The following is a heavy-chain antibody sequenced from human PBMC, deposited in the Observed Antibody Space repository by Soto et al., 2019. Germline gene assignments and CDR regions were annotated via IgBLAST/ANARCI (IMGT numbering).Heavy chain of an antibody. D-gene: IGHD3-22*01. CDR2: IYYSGST. J-gene: IGHJ3*02. CDR3: ARAPYYYDSSGRPRIVFDI. Sequence: SSETLSLTCTVSGGSISSGGYYWSWIRQHPGKGLEWIGYIYYSGSTYYNPSLKSRVTISVDTSKNQFSLKLSSVTAADTAVYYCARAPYYYDSSGRPRIVFDIWGQGTMVTVSS. V-gene: IGHV4-31*03. CDR1: GGSISSGGYY.